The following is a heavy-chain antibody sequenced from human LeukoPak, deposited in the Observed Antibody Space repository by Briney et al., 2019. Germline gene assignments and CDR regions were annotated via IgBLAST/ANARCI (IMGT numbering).Heavy chain of an antibody. J-gene: IGHJ3*02. CDR3: ARYASPSSGAFDI. CDR1: GGSFSGYY. CDR2: INHSGST. Sequence: PSETLSLTCAVYGGSFSGYYWSWIRQPPGKGLEWIWEINHSGSTNYNPSLKSRVTISVDTSKNQFSLKLSSVTAADTAVYYCARYASPSSGAFDIWGQGTMVTVSS. V-gene: IGHV4-34*01. D-gene: IGHD3-10*01.